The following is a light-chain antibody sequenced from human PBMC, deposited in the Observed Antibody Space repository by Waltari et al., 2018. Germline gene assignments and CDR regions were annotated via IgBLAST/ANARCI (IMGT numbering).Light chain of an antibody. V-gene: IGLV2-14*01. J-gene: IGLJ3*02. Sequence: QSALTQPASVSGSPGQSITISCTGPSSDVGGYKYVSWYQQHPGKAPKLKIYGVSNRPSGVSDRCSGSKSGNTASLTISGLQAEDEADYYCTSYTSSNNWVFGGGTKLTVL. CDR1: SSDVGGYKY. CDR3: TSYTSSNNWV. CDR2: GVS.